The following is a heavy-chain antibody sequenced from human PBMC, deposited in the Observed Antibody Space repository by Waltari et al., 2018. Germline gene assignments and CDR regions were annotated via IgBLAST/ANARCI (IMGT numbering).Heavy chain of an antibody. J-gene: IGHJ5*01. CDR3: ARGVFDS. Sequence: DVQLVESGGGLVKPGGSRRLSCGASGFDFSIYGMNWVGQSPGKGLEWVALVSGTTSYRYDADSVKGRFTVSRDNAKTTVYLQMDNLRVEDTAVYYCARGVFDSWGQGTLVTVSS. V-gene: IGHV3-21*01. CDR2: VSGTTSYR. CDR1: GFDFSIYG.